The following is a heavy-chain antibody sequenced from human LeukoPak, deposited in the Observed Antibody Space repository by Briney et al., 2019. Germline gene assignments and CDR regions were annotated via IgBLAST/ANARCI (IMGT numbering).Heavy chain of an antibody. J-gene: IGHJ4*02. CDR2: IYSSGST. V-gene: IGHV3-53*01. Sequence: GESLKIPRAVSGLTVSTNYMSWVRQAPGKGLEWLSLIYSSGSTYYADSVKGRFTISRDNSRNTLYLQMNSLTAEDTAVYYCARTFLSGDGYKVGYFGYWGPGTLVTVSS. CDR1: GLTVSTNY. D-gene: IGHD5-24*01. CDR3: ARTFLSGDGYKVGYFGY.